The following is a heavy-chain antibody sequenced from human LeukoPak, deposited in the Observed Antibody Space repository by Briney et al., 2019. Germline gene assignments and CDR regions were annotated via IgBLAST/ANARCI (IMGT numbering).Heavy chain of an antibody. CDR1: GGSISSYY. CDR3: ARRNVLRFLEWPHAWHYYYYMDV. Sequence: SETLSLTCTVSGGSISSYYWSWIRQPPGKGLEWIGYIYTSGSTNYNPSLKSRVTISVDTSKNLFSLKLSSVTAADTAVYYCARRNVLRFLEWPHAWHYYYYMDVWGKGTTVTVSS. J-gene: IGHJ6*03. V-gene: IGHV4-4*09. CDR2: IYTSGST. D-gene: IGHD3-3*01.